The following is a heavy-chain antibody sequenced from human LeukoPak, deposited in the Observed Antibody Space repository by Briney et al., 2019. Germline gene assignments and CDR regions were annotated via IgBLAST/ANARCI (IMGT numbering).Heavy chain of an antibody. CDR2: IYYSGST. V-gene: IGHV4-59*01. D-gene: IGHD4-11*01. Sequence: PPETLSLTCTVSGGSISSYYWSWIRQPPGKGLEWIGYIYYSGSTNYNPSLKSRVTISVDTSKNQFSLKLSSVTAADTAVYYCARSSVSDYLFDYWGQGTLVTVSS. CDR1: GGSISSYY. CDR3: ARSSVSDYLFDY. J-gene: IGHJ4*02.